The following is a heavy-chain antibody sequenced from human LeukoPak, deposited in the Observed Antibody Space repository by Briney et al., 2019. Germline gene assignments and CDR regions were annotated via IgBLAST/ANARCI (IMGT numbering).Heavy chain of an antibody. J-gene: IGHJ4*02. Sequence: GSSVKVSCKASGGTFSSYAISWVRQAPGQGLEWMGGIIPIFGTANYAQKFQGRVTMTTDTSTSTAYMELRSLRSDDTAVYYCARPAGYSSSYPFDYWGQGTLVTVSS. CDR2: IIPIFGTA. CDR3: ARPAGYSSSYPFDY. V-gene: IGHV1-69*05. D-gene: IGHD6-13*01. CDR1: GGTFSSYA.